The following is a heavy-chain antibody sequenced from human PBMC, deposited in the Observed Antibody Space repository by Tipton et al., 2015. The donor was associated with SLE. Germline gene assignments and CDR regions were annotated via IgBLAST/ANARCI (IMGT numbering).Heavy chain of an antibody. Sequence: TLSLTCTASGGSISTYYWSWIRQPPKQGLEWIGWIYHTGSTDYNPSLKSRVTISVDTSKNQFSLKLSSVTAADTAVYYCARGGGKNTAMASNAFDIWGQGTMVTVSS. J-gene: IGHJ3*02. CDR1: GGSISTYY. CDR2: IYHTGST. V-gene: IGHV4-59*12. CDR3: ARGGGKNTAMASNAFDI. D-gene: IGHD5-18*01.